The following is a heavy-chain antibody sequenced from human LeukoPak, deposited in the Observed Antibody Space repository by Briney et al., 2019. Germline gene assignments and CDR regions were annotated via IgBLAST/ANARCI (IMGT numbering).Heavy chain of an antibody. V-gene: IGHV3-23*01. CDR1: GFTFSSYA. CDR2: ISGSGGST. Sequence: GGSLRLSCAASGFTFSSYAMSWVRQAPGKGLEWVSAISGSGGSTYYADSVKGRFTISRDNSKDTPYLQMNSLRAEDTAVYYCAISGSFFRYYYYGMDVWGQGTTVTVSS. J-gene: IGHJ6*02. CDR3: AISGSFFRYYYYGMDV. D-gene: IGHD1-26*01.